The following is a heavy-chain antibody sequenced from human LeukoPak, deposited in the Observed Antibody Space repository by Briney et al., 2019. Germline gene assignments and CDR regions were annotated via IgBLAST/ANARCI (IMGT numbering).Heavy chain of an antibody. CDR3: ARDCSDIVVVVAATPEWYYYYYMGV. J-gene: IGHJ6*03. D-gene: IGHD2-15*01. CDR2: IKQDGSEK. Sequence: PGGSLRLSCAASGFTFSSYWMSWVRQAPGKGLEWVANIKQDGSEKYYVDSVKGRFTISRDNAKNSLYLQMNSLRAEDTAVYYCARDCSDIVVVVAATPEWYYYYYMGVWGKGTTVTVSS. V-gene: IGHV3-7*01. CDR1: GFTFSSYW.